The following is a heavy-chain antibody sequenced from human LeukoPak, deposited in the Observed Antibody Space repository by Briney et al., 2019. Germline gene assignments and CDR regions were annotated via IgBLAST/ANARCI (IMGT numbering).Heavy chain of an antibody. Sequence: GGSLRLSCAASGFAFSSYAMSWVRQAPGKGLEWVSAISGSGGSTYYADSVKGRFTISRDNSKNTLYLQMNSLRAEDTAVYYCARAGGIAVALDYWGQGTLVTVS. D-gene: IGHD6-19*01. V-gene: IGHV3-23*01. CDR2: ISGSGGST. CDR3: ARAGGIAVALDY. J-gene: IGHJ4*02. CDR1: GFAFSSYA.